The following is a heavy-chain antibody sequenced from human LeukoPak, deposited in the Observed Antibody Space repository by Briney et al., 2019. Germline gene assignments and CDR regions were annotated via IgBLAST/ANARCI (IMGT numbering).Heavy chain of an antibody. CDR3: ARRSEGGWVAFAF. CDR2: IYSGDRT. Sequence: GTLSLTCGVSGGSISTTNWWTWVRQAPGKGLEWVSLIYSGDRTYYADSVKGRFTISRDNPKNMLYLEMNSLRAEDTAVYYCARRSEGGWVAFAFWGQGTMVAVSS. CDR1: GGSISTTNW. D-gene: IGHD6-19*01. V-gene: IGHV3-53*01. J-gene: IGHJ3*01.